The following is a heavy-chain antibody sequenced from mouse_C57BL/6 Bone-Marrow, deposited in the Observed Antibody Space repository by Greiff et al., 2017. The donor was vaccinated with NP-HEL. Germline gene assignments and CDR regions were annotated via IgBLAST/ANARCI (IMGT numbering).Heavy chain of an antibody. Sequence: EVMLVESGGGLVQPGGSLKLSCAASGFTFSDYYMYWVRQTPEKRLEWVAYISNGGGSTYYPDTVKGRFTISRDNAKNTLYLQMSRLKSEDTAMYYCARQDYCGSNYWYFDVWGTGNTVTVSS. V-gene: IGHV5-12*01. CDR1: GFTFSDYY. CDR3: ARQDYCGSNYWYFDV. D-gene: IGHD1-1*01. J-gene: IGHJ1*03. CDR2: ISNGGGST.